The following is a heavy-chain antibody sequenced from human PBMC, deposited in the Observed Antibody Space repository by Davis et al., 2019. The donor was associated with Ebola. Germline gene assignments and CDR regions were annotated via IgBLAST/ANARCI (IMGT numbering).Heavy chain of an antibody. Sequence: AASVKVSCKASGGTFGSYVISWVRQAAGQGPEWMGGIIPIFGTANYAQKFQGRVTITADESTSTAYMELSSLRSEDTAVYYCARAMTTVNIPWYFDLWGRGTLVTVSS. CDR1: GGTFGSYV. CDR3: ARAMTTVNIPWYFDL. J-gene: IGHJ2*01. V-gene: IGHV1-69*13. CDR2: IIPIFGTA. D-gene: IGHD4-11*01.